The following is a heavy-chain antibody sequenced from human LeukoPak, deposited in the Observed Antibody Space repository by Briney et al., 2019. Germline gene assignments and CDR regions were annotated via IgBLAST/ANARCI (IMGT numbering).Heavy chain of an antibody. V-gene: IGHV3-21*01. J-gene: IGHJ5*02. CDR3: ARDEEGGSQDWFDP. D-gene: IGHD3-16*01. CDR2: ISSSSSYI. Sequence: PGGSLRLSCAASGFTFSSYAMSWVRQAPGKGLEWVSSISSSSSYIYYADSVKGRFTISRDNAKNSLYLQMNSLRAEDTAVYYCARDEEGGSQDWFDPWGQGTLVTVSS. CDR1: GFTFSSYA.